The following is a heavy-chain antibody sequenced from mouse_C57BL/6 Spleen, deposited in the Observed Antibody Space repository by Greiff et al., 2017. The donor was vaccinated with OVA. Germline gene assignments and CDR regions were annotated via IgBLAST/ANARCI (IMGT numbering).Heavy chain of an antibody. CDR2: IYPGDGDT. Sequence: QVQLKESGPELVKPGASVKISCKASGYAFSSSWMNWVKQRPGKGLEWIGRIYPGDGDTNYNGKFKGKATLTADKSSSTAYMQLSSLTSEDSAVYFCARYIDGYYIDYWGQGTTLTVSS. CDR3: ARYIDGYYIDY. CDR1: GYAFSSSW. J-gene: IGHJ2*01. D-gene: IGHD2-3*01. V-gene: IGHV1-82*01.